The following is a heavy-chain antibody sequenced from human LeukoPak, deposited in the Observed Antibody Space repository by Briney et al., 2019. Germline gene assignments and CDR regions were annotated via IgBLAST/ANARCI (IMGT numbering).Heavy chain of an antibody. CDR1: GFTFSSYA. J-gene: IGHJ4*02. D-gene: IGHD2-8*01. CDR3: AKDLIVLMVGPQYFDY. Sequence: LSGGSLRLSCAASGFTFSSYAMSWVRQAPGKGLEWVSSISGSGGSTYYADSVKGRFTISRDNSKNTLYLQMNSLRAEDTAVYYCAKDLIVLMVGPQYFDYWGQGTLVTVSS. CDR2: ISGSGGST. V-gene: IGHV3-23*01.